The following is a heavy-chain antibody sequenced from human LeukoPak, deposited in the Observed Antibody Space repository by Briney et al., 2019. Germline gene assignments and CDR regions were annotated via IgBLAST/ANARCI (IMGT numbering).Heavy chain of an antibody. CDR2: IYYSGST. Sequence: SETLSLTCTVSGGSISSSSYYWAWIRQPPGTGLEWIGNIYYSGSTYYNPSLKSRVTISVDTSKNQFSLKLSSVTAADTAVYYCARVSSSWYYFDYWGQGTLVTVSS. D-gene: IGHD6-13*01. J-gene: IGHJ4*02. CDR3: ARVSSSWYYFDY. CDR1: GGSISSSSYY. V-gene: IGHV4-39*07.